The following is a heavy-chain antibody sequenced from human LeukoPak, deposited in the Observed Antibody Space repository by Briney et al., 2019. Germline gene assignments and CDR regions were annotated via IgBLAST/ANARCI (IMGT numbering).Heavy chain of an antibody. D-gene: IGHD6-19*01. V-gene: IGHV3-23*01. Sequence: PVGSLPRSCAASGFTFSSYAMSWVRQAPGKGLEWVSAISVSGGSTYYADSVKGQFTISRDNSKNTLYLQMNSLRAEDTAVYYCAKRIAVAGPYFDCWGHRILVSVSS. CDR1: GFTFSSYA. J-gene: IGHJ4*03. CDR3: AKRIAVAGPYFDC. CDR2: ISVSGGST.